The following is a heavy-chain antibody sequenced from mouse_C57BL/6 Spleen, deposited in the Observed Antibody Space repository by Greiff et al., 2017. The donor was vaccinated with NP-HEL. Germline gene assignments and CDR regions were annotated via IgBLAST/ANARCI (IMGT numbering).Heavy chain of an antibody. J-gene: IGHJ2*01. CDR2: IRNKANGSPT. V-gene: IGHV7-3*01. D-gene: IGHD2-1*01. CDR3: ARFSYGNYFDY. Sequence: EVQLVESGGGLVQPGGSLSLSCAASGFTFTDYYMSWVRQPPGKALEWLGFIRNKANGSPTESRASVKGRFTISRDNSQSILYLQMKALRAEDSATYYCARFSYGNYFDYWGHGTTLTVSS. CDR1: GFTFTDYY.